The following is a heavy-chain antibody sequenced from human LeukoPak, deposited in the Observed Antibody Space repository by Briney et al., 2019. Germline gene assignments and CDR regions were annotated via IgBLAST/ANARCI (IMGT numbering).Heavy chain of an antibody. CDR2: ISYDGSNK. D-gene: IGHD3-9*01. CDR1: GFTFSSYA. CDR3: ARGLTYYDILTGYYLGNWFDP. Sequence: GGSLRLSCAASGFTFSSYAMHWVRQAPGKGLEWVAVISYDGSNKYYADSVKGRFTISRDNSENTLYLQMNSLRAEDTAVYYCARGLTYYDILTGYYLGNWFDPWGQGTLVTVSS. V-gene: IGHV3-30-3*01. J-gene: IGHJ5*02.